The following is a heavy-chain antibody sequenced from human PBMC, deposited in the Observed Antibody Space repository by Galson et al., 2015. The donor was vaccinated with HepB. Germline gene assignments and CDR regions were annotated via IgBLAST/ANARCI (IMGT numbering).Heavy chain of an antibody. CDR2: ISYDGSNK. CDR3: AKEPSGVVVIAPYFDY. V-gene: IGHV3-30*18. CDR1: GFTFSSYG. J-gene: IGHJ4*02. D-gene: IGHD2-21*01. Sequence: SLRLSCAASGFTFSSYGMHWVRQAPGKGLEWVAVISYDGSNKYYADSVKGRFTISRDNSKNTLYLQMNSLRAEDTAVYYCAKEPSGVVVIAPYFDYWGQGTLVTVSS.